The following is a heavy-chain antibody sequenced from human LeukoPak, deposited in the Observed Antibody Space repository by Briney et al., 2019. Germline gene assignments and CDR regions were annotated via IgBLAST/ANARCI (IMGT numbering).Heavy chain of an antibody. CDR1: GGTFSSYA. Sequence: SVKVSCKASGGTFSSYAISWVRQAPGQGLEWMGRIIPIFGIANYAQKFQGRVTITADKSTSTAYMELSSLRSEDTAVYYCARDDSGSYYGDYWGQGALVTVSS. CDR2: IIPIFGIA. V-gene: IGHV1-69*04. CDR3: ARDDSGSYYGDY. D-gene: IGHD1-26*01. J-gene: IGHJ4*02.